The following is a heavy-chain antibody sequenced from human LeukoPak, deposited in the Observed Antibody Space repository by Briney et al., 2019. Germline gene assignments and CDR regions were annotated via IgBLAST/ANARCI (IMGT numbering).Heavy chain of an antibody. CDR3: ARDPAHTYYYDP. Sequence: GASVKVSCKASGYTFTSYGISWVRQAPGQGLEWMGWINPNSGGTKYAQKFQDRFTMTRDTSISTVYMELSRLRSDDTAVYYCARDPAHTYYYDPWGQGTLVTVSS. J-gene: IGHJ4*02. D-gene: IGHD3-22*01. V-gene: IGHV1-2*02. CDR2: INPNSGGT. CDR1: GYTFTSYG.